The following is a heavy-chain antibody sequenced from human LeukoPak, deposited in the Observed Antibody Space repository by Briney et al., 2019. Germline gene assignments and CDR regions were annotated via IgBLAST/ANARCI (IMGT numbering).Heavy chain of an antibody. CDR3: GRVTGYMIEDYFDY. Sequence: ASVKVSCKASGYTFTGYYMHWVRQAPGQGLEWMGWINPNSGGTNYAQKFQGRVTMTRDTSISTAYMELSRLRSDDTAVYYCGRVTGYMIEDYFDYWGQGPLVTVSS. J-gene: IGHJ4*02. CDR1: GYTFTGYY. D-gene: IGHD3-22*01. V-gene: IGHV1-2*02. CDR2: INPNSGGT.